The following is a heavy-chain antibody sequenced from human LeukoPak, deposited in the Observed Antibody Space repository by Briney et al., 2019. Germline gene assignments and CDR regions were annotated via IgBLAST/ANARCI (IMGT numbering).Heavy chain of an antibody. D-gene: IGHD5-24*01. CDR3: ASSIDMAATTLGFDY. CDR1: GYSFTSYW. CDR2: IYPGDSDT. V-gene: IGHV5-51*01. Sequence: GESLKISCKGSGYSFTSYWIGWVRQMPGKGLEWMGIIYPGDSDTRYSPSFQGQATISADKSISTAYLQWSSLKASDTAMYYCASSIDMAATTLGFDYWGQGTLVTVSS. J-gene: IGHJ4*02.